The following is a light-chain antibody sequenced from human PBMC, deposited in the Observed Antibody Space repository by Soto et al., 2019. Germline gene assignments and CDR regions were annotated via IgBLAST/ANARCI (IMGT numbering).Light chain of an antibody. V-gene: IGLV1-44*01. Sequence: QSVLTQPPSASGTPGQRVTISCSGSSSNIGSNTVNWYQQFPGTAPKLLIYSDNQRPSGVPDRFSGSKSGTSASLAISGLQSEDEADYYCAAWDDSLNGFYVFGTGTKRTVL. CDR1: SSNIGSNT. CDR3: AAWDDSLNGFYV. J-gene: IGLJ1*01. CDR2: SDN.